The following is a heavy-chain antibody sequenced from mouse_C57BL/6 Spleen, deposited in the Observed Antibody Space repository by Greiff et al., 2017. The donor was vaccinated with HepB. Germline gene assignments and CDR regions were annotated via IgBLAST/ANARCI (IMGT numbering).Heavy chain of an antibody. V-gene: IGHV1-5*01. CDR3: TRVPYGNYEAWFAY. CDR1: GYTFTSYW. Sequence: EVQLVESGTVLARPGASVKMSCKTSGYTFTSYWMHWVKQRPGQGLEWIGAIYPGNSDTSYNQKFKGKAKLTAVTSASTAYMELSSLTNEDSAVYYCTRVPYGNYEAWFAYWGQGTLVTVSA. D-gene: IGHD2-1*01. CDR2: IYPGNSDT. J-gene: IGHJ3*01.